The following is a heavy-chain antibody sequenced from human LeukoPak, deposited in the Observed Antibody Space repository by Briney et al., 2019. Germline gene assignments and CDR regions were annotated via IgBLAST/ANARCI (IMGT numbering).Heavy chain of an antibody. V-gene: IGHV1-18*01. J-gene: IGHJ5*02. D-gene: IGHD4-17*01. Sequence: ASVKVSCKASGYTFTSYGISWVRQAPGQGLEWMGWISAYNGNTNYARKLQGRVTMTTDTSTSTAYMELRSLRSDDTAVYYCARDLTTVSLWMSGWFDPWGQGTLVTVSS. CDR2: ISAYNGNT. CDR3: ARDLTTVSLWMSGWFDP. CDR1: GYTFTSYG.